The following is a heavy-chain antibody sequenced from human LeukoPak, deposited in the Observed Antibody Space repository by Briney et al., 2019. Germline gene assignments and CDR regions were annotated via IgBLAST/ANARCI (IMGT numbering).Heavy chain of an antibody. CDR2: IIPILDTT. D-gene: IGHD3-22*01. CDR3: ASHSGGYLRKYYFDF. V-gene: IGHV1-69*13. CDR1: GGTFNSYA. Sequence: GASVKVSCKASGGTFNSYAINWVRQAPGQGLEWMGGIIPILDTTKYAQKFQGRVTITADESTSTAYMELSSLRPDDTAVYYCASHSGGYLRKYYFDFWGQGTLVTVSS. J-gene: IGHJ4*02.